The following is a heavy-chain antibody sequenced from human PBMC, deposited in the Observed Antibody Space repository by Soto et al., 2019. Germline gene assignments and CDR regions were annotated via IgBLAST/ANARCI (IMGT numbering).Heavy chain of an antibody. Sequence: PVGSLRLSCLASGFTFSYYGINWVRQAPGKWLEWVSAISDSGYSTYYADSVKGRFTISRDNSKNTLYLQMNSLRAEDTAMYYCAKVLQYYYYGMDVWGLGTTVTVSS. CDR1: GFTFSYYG. CDR3: AKVLQYYYYGMDV. J-gene: IGHJ6*02. V-gene: IGHV3-23*01. CDR2: ISDSGYST.